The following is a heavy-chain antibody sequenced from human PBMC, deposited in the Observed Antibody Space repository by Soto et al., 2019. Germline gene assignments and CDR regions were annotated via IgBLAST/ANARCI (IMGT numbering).Heavy chain of an antibody. J-gene: IGHJ3*02. D-gene: IGHD6-19*01. CDR1: GFTFDDYA. Sequence: GGSLRLSCAASGFTFDDYAMHWVRQAPGKGLEWVSGLTWNSNNIVYADSVKGRFTISRDNAKNSLYLQMNSLRAQDTALYYCTKAARAVAGTDAFDIWGQGTMVTVSS. CDR2: LTWNSNNI. V-gene: IGHV3-9*01. CDR3: TKAARAVAGTDAFDI.